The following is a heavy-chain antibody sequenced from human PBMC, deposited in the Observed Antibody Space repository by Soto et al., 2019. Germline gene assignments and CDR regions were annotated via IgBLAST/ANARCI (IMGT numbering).Heavy chain of an antibody. V-gene: IGHV1-69*13. CDR1: GGTFSSYA. CDR2: IIPIFGTA. Sequence: SVKVSCKASGGTFSSYAISWVRQAPGQGLEWMGGIIPIFGTANYAQKFQGRVTVTADESTSTAYMELSSLRSEDTAVYYCARGEFDIVVVPAAIGYYYYGMDVWVQGTTVTVSS. D-gene: IGHD2-2*01. CDR3: ARGEFDIVVVPAAIGYYYYGMDV. J-gene: IGHJ6*02.